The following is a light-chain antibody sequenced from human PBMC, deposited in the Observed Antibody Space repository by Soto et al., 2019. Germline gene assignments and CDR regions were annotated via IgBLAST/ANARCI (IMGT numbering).Light chain of an antibody. V-gene: IGKV3-15*01. J-gene: IGKJ1*01. Sequence: EVLMTQSPVTLSLSPGETATLSCGASQSVGDKLAWYQQKPGQAPRLLIFAASSRDSGIPARFSGSGSGTEFTLTISSLQSEDFAAYYCHQYNEWPWTFGQGTKVEV. CDR1: QSVGDK. CDR3: HQYNEWPWT. CDR2: AAS.